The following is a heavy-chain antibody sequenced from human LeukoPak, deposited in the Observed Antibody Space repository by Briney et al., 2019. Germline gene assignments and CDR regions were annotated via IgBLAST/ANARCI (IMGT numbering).Heavy chain of an antibody. J-gene: IGHJ4*02. D-gene: IGHD3-22*01. CDR3: ARDYDDSSGYYADLDS. Sequence: GGSLRLSCVASGFTFSSYEMNWVRQAPGKGLQWIAYVDASGGSIYYADSMKGRFTIARDNAKNSLYLQMNSLRAEDTAVYYCARDYDDSSGYYADLDSWGQRTLVTVSS. V-gene: IGHV3-48*03. CDR1: GFTFSSYE. CDR2: VDASGGSI.